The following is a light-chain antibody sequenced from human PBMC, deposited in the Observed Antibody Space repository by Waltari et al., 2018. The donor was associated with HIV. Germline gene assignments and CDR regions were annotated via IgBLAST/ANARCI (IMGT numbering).Light chain of an antibody. V-gene: IGKV4-1*01. CDR2: WAS. CDR3: QQYYATPLT. CDR1: LSFLYSPNSENY. Sequence: IVLTQSPDSLAVSPGERATINCTSSLSFLYSPNSENYLAWYQQKPGHPPHLLISWASAREPGVPDRFSGSGAETDFSRTISSLQAEDVAVYYCQQYYATPLTFGGGTKVEIK. J-gene: IGKJ4*01.